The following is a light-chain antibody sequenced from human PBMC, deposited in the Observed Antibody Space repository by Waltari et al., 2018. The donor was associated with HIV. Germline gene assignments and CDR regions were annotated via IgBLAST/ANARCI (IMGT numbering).Light chain of an antibody. CDR1: SSDVGGYNY. Sequence: QSALTQPASVSGSPGQSITISCTGTSSDVGGYNYVSWYQQHPGKAPKLKIYEVSNRPSGVSNRFSDSKSGNTASLTISGLQAEDEADYYCSSYTSSSTLVFGGGTELTVL. J-gene: IGLJ2*01. CDR2: EVS. CDR3: SSYTSSSTLV. V-gene: IGLV2-14*01.